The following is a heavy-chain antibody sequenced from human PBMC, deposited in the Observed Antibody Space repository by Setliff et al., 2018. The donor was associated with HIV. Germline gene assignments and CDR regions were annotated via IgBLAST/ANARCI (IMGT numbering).Heavy chain of an antibody. V-gene: IGHV1-8*02. J-gene: IGHJ4*02. CDR2: VNPYSGNT. CDR1: GYAFANYD. CDR3: ARGYASGSGSYYFDY. Sequence: ASVKVSCKPSGYAFANYDINWVRQAAGQGLEWMGWVNPYSGNTGYAQKFRGRITMTRDTSRGTAHMELRSLRFDDTAVYFCARGYASGSGSYYFDYWGQGTLVTVSS. D-gene: IGHD3-16*01.